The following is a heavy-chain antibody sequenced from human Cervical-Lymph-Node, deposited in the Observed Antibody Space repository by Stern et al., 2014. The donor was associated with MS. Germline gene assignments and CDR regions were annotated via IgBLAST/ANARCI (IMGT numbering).Heavy chain of an antibody. CDR3: ASSIVVVPAAENKGFDP. J-gene: IGHJ5*02. CDR1: GFNFSSYA. CDR2: ISSTSTYI. V-gene: IGHV3-21*01. D-gene: IGHD2-2*01. Sequence: EVQLVESGGGLVKPGGSLRVSCVGSGFNFSSYAMNWVRQAPGKGLEGVSSISSTSTYIYYADSVKGRFTISRDNAKNSLFLQMTSLRAEDTAVYYCASSIVVVPAAENKGFDPWGQGTLVTVSS.